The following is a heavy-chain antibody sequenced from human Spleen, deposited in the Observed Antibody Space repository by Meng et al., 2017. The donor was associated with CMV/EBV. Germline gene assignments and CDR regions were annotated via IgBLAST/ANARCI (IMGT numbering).Heavy chain of an antibody. Sequence: SETLSLTCAVYGGPFSGYFWTWIRQSPGKGLEWIGEINPRGTTNHNPSLMSRVTISVDTSKNQFSLNLVPVTAADTAVSYCARTMVVIVPAALNGGWFDPWGQGTLVTVSS. J-gene: IGHJ5*02. CDR2: INPRGTT. CDR1: GGPFSGYF. V-gene: IGHV4-34*01. D-gene: IGHD2-2*01. CDR3: ARTMVVIVPAALNGGWFDP.